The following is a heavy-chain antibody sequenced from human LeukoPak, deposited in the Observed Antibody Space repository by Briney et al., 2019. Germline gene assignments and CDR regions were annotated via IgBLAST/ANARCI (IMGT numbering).Heavy chain of an antibody. Sequence: GGSLTLLCAPSGLPFRRYEMHWPRHARGRALEWVSYISSSGSTIYYADSVKGRFTISRDNAKNSLYLQMNSLRAEDTAVYYCARDWDFDYWGQGTLVTVSS. V-gene: IGHV3-48*03. D-gene: IGHD3-16*01. J-gene: IGHJ4*02. CDR1: GLPFRRYE. CDR3: ARDWDFDY. CDR2: ISSSGSTI.